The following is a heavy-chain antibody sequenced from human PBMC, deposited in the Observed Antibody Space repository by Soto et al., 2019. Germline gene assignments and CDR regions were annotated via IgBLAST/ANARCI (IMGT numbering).Heavy chain of an antibody. CDR1: GFTFDDYA. CDR2: ISWNSGSI. V-gene: IGHV3-9*01. CDR3: AKEDYGDTRAFDI. D-gene: IGHD4-17*01. Sequence: ESGGGLVQPGRSLRLSCAASGFTFDDYAMHWVRQAPGKGLEWVSGISWNSGSIGYADSVKGRFTISRDNAKNSLYLQMNSLRAEDTALYYCAKEDYGDTRAFDIWGQGTMVTVSS. J-gene: IGHJ3*02.